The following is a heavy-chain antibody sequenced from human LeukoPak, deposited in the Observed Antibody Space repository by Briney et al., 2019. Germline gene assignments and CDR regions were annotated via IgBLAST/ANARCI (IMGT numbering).Heavy chain of an antibody. V-gene: IGHV3-21*01. CDR1: GFTFSSYS. CDR3: AEDGIRDFDWLPYYYYGMDV. CDR2: ISSSSSYI. J-gene: IGHJ6*02. D-gene: IGHD3-9*01. Sequence: GGSLRLSCAPSGFTFSSYSMNWVRQAPRKRLEWVSSISSSSSYIYYADSVKGRFTISRDNAKNSMYLQMNSLRAEDTVFFFQAEDGIRDFDWLPYYYYGMDVWGQGTTVTVSS.